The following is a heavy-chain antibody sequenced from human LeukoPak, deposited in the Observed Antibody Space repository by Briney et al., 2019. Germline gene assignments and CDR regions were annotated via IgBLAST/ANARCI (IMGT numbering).Heavy chain of an antibody. CDR1: GGSFSGYY. CDR2: INHSGST. Sequence: SETLSLTCAVYGGSFSGYYWSWIRQPPGKGLEWIGEINHSGSTNYNPSLKSRVTISVDTSKNQFSLKLSSVTAADTAVYYCARHPGHNYYYYGMDVWGQGTTVTVSS. V-gene: IGHV4-34*01. CDR3: ARHPGHNYYYYGMDV. J-gene: IGHJ6*02.